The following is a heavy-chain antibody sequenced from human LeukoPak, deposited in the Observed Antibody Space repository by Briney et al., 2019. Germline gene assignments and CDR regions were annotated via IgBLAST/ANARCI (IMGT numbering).Heavy chain of an antibody. CDR1: GGSISSYY. J-gene: IGHJ6*03. CDR3: ARVGLDYGDYYYYYMDV. V-gene: IGHV4-4*07. D-gene: IGHD4-17*01. CDR2: IYTSGST. Sequence: PSETLSLTCTVSGGSISSYYWSWIRQPAGKGLEWIGRIYTSGSTNYNPSLKSRVTMSVDTSKNQFSLKLSSVTAADTAVYYCARVGLDYGDYYYYYMDVWGKGTMVTVSS.